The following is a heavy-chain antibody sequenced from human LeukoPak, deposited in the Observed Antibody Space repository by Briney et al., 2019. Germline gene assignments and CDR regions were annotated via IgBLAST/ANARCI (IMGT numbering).Heavy chain of an antibody. D-gene: IGHD3-22*01. V-gene: IGHV3-23*01. Sequence: GGSLRLSCAASGFTFKSYAMTWGRQAPGKGLEWVSTISSSGGGTFYADSVKGRFTISRDNSKNALYLQMNSLTVEDTAVYYCAKVMIAFNAFDYWGQGTLVTVSS. J-gene: IGHJ4*02. CDR3: AKVMIAFNAFDY. CDR2: ISSSGGGT. CDR1: GFTFKSYA.